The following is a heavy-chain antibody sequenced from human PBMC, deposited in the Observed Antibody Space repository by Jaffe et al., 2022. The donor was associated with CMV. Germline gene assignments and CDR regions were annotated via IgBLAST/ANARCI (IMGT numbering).Heavy chain of an antibody. CDR3: ARAQYYYDSSGYYPGGY. J-gene: IGHJ4*02. Sequence: EVQLVESGGGLVQPGGSLRLSCAASGFTFSSYWMHWVRQAPGKGLVWVSRINSDGSSTSYADSVKGRFTISRDNAKNTLYLQMNSLRAEDTAVYYCARAQYYYDSSGYYPGGYWGQGTLVTVSS. V-gene: IGHV3-74*01. D-gene: IGHD3-22*01. CDR2: INSDGSST. CDR1: GFTFSSYW.